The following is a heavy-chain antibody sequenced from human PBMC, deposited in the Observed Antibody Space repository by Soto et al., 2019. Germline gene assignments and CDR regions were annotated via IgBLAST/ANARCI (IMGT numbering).Heavy chain of an antibody. CDR2: IVTVFGTA. Sequence: QVQLVQSGADVKKPGSSVKVSCKASGGTLSYNTFSWVRQAPGQGLEWMGGIVTVFGTANHAQKFQGRVTITADESTNTAYMGLSSLRSEDTAVYYCARNGAYSSSQFGMDVWGQGTTVTVSS. V-gene: IGHV1-69*01. J-gene: IGHJ6*02. CDR3: ARNGAYSSSQFGMDV. D-gene: IGHD6-13*01. CDR1: GGTLSYNT.